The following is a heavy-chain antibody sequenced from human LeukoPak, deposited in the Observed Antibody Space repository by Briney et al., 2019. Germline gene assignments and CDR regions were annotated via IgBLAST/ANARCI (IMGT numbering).Heavy chain of an antibody. Sequence: ASVKVSCKASGYMFTGYYMHWVRQAPGQGLEWMGWINPNSGGTNYAQKFQGRVTMTRDTTISTAYMELSSLRSDDTAVYYCARGYCSGDCFTLFDYWGQGTLVTVSS. CDR2: INPNSGGT. CDR3: ARGYCSGDCFTLFDY. CDR1: GYMFTGYY. J-gene: IGHJ4*02. V-gene: IGHV1-2*02. D-gene: IGHD2-21*02.